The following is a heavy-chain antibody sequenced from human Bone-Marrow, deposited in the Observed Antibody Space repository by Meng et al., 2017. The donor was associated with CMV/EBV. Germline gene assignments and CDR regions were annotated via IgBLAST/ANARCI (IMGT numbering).Heavy chain of an antibody. Sequence: ASVKVSCKASGYTFSNYGISWVRQAPGQGLEWMGWISGYNYNTNYAQKLQGRVTMTTDTSTSTAYMELRSLRSDDTAVYYCARDQWVAPTYDFWSGYYFYFDYWGQGTLVTVSS. CDR3: ARDQWVAPTYDFWSGYYFYFDY. D-gene: IGHD3-3*01. CDR2: ISGYNYNT. CDR1: GYTFSNYG. V-gene: IGHV1-18*01. J-gene: IGHJ4*02.